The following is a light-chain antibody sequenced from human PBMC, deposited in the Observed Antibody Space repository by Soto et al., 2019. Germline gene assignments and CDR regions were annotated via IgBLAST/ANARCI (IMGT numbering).Light chain of an antibody. Sequence: QSVLTQPPSASGTPGQRVTISCSGSSSNIGSNTVNWYQQLPGTAPKLLIYXNNQRPSGVXXRFXGSKSGTSASLALSGLXXXXXXXYYCAAWDDSLNVLFGGGTKLTVL. V-gene: IGLV1-44*01. CDR2: XNN. J-gene: IGLJ2*01. CDR3: AAWDDSLNVL. CDR1: SSNIGSNT.